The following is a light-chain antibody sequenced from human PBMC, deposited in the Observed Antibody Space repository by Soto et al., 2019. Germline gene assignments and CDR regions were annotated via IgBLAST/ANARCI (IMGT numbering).Light chain of an antibody. CDR3: SSYTSSSTLVV. V-gene: IGLV2-14*01. J-gene: IGLJ2*01. CDR1: SSDVGGYNY. Sequence: QSALTQPDSVSGSPGQSITISCTGTSSDVGGYNYVSWYQQHPGKAPKHMSYGVSNRPSGFSYRFSGSKSSNTSSLTLSGLQAKDEAHYYCSSYTSSSTLVVFGGGTKLTVL. CDR2: GVS.